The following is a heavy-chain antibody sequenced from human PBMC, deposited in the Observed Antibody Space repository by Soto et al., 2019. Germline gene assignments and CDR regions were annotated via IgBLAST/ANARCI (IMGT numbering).Heavy chain of an antibody. CDR1: GFTFSSYW. Sequence: EVQLVESGGGLVQPGGSLRLSCAASGFTFSSYWMSWVRQAPGKGLEWVANIKQDGSEKYYVDSVKGRFTISRDNAKNSLYLQMNSLRAEDTAVYYCARDRDFWSGYYYFDYWGQGTLVTVSS. CDR3: ARDRDFWSGYYYFDY. CDR2: IKQDGSEK. V-gene: IGHV3-7*01. D-gene: IGHD3-3*01. J-gene: IGHJ4*02.